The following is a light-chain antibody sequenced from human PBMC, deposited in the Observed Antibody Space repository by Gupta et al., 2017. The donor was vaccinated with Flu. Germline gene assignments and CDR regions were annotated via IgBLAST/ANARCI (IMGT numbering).Light chain of an antibody. J-gene: IGLJ1*01. V-gene: IGLV2-18*02. CDR2: EVS. CDR3: SSYTSSSIYV. Sequence: QSALTQPLSVSGSPGQSVTISCTGTSSDVGNYNRVSWYQQSPGTAPKLMIYEVSNRPSGVPDRFSGSKSGNTASLTISGLQAEDEADFYCSSYTSSSIYVFGTGTKVTVL. CDR1: SSDVGNYNR.